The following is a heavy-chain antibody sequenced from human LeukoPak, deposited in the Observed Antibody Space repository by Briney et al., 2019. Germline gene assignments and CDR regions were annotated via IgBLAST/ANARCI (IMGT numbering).Heavy chain of an antibody. CDR2: INHSGST. CDR3: ASSYSSSWYPHYYYGMDV. CDR1: GGSFSGYY. Sequence: SETLSLTCAVYGGSFSGYYWSWIRQPPGKGLEWIGEINHSGSTNYNLSLKSRVTISVDTSKNQFSLKLSSVTAADTAVYYCASSYSSSWYPHYYYGMDVWGQGTTVTVSS. D-gene: IGHD6-13*01. V-gene: IGHV4-34*01. J-gene: IGHJ6*02.